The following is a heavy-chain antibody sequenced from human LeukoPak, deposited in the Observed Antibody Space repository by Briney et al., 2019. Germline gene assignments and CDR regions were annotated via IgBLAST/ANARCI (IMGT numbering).Heavy chain of an antibody. CDR3: ARGRWGYQYLDY. CDR2: INHSGST. V-gene: IGHV4-34*01. Sequence: PSETLSLTCAVYGGSFSGYYWSWIRQPPGKGLEWIGEINHSGSTNYNASLKSRVTISVDTSKNQFSLKLSSVTAADTAVYYCARGRWGYQYLDYWGQGTLVTVSS. D-gene: IGHD2-2*01. CDR1: GGSFSGYY. J-gene: IGHJ4*02.